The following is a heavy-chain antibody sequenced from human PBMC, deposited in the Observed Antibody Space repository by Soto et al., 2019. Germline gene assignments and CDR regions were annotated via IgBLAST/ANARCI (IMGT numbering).Heavy chain of an antibody. Sequence: EVKLKESGGGLFQPGGSARLSCVASGFTFDSYAISWVCQTSGRGLEWVAAISGSGYATYYTQSVQCRFTISSDKSKHTVFLQMNCLTAADTAVYFCAKGRYFDASGGCANYWGQGTEVTVSS. CDR3: AKGRYFDASGGCANY. CDR2: ISGSGYAT. V-gene: IGHV3-23*01. J-gene: IGHJ4*02. D-gene: IGHD2-15*01. CDR1: GFTFDSYA.